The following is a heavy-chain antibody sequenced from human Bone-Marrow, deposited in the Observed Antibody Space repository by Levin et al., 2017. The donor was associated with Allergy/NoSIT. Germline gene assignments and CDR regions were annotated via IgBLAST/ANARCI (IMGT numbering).Heavy chain of an antibody. V-gene: IGHV3-23*01. CDR3: AKGGWCDC. Sequence: ASETLSLTCAASGFTFSKYAMNWVRQAPGKGLEWVSFVSESGATTNYADSVKGRFTISRDNSKNTLYLQMNSLRVEDTALYYCAKGGWCDCWGQGTLVTVSS. J-gene: IGHJ4*02. D-gene: IGHD2-8*01. CDR2: VSESGATT. CDR1: GFTFSKYA.